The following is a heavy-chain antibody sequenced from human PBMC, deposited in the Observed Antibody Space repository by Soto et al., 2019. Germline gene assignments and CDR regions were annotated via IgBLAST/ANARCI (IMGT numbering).Heavy chain of an antibody. J-gene: IGHJ4*02. V-gene: IGHV3-33*01. CDR1: GFTFSSYG. CDR3: ARDIDFELDY. CDR2: IWYDGSNK. Sequence: GGSLRLSCAASGFTFSSYGMHWVRKAPGKGLEWVAVIWYDGSNKYYADSVKGRFTISRDNSKNTLYLQMNSLRAEDTAVYYCARDIDFELDYWGQGTLVTVSS.